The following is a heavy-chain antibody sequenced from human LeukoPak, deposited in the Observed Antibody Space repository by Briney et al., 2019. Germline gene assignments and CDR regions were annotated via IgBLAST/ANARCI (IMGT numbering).Heavy chain of an antibody. V-gene: IGHV4-4*07. D-gene: IGHD6-6*01. J-gene: IGHJ6*03. CDR2: IYTSGST. CDR1: GGSISSYY. CDR3: ARLTEYSSSSGWYYYYYMDV. Sequence: NPSETLSLTCTVSGGSISSYYWSWIRQPAGKGLEWIGRIYTSGSTNYNPSLKSRVTMSVDTSKNQFSLKLSSVTAADTAVYYCARLTEYSSSSGWYYYYYMDVWGKGTTVTVSS.